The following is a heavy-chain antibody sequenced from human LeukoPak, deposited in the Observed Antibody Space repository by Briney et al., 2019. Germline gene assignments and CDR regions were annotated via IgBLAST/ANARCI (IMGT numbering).Heavy chain of an antibody. Sequence: PGGSLRLSCAASGFTFSSYAMSWVRQAPGKGLEWVSAISGSSSYIYYADSVKGRFTISRDNAKNSLYLQMNSLRAEDTAVFYCAGGSSSSGWFDPWGQGTLVTVSS. CDR1: GFTFSSYA. D-gene: IGHD6-6*01. J-gene: IGHJ5*02. CDR2: ISGSSSYI. CDR3: AGGSSSSGWFDP. V-gene: IGHV3-21*01.